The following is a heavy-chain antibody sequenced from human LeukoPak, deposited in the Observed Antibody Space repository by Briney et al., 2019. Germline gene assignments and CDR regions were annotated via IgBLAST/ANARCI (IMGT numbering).Heavy chain of an antibody. D-gene: IGHD3-16*01. CDR1: GYTFTSYD. J-gene: IGHJ6*03. CDR3: ARGVNTYLWFGGDYMDV. V-gene: IGHV1-8*03. Sequence: ASVKVSCKASGYTFTSYDINWVRQATGQGLEWMGWINPNSGNTGYAQKFQGRVTITRNTSISTAYMELSRLRSEDTAVYYCARGVNTYLWFGGDYMDVWGKGSTVTVSS. CDR2: INPNSGNT.